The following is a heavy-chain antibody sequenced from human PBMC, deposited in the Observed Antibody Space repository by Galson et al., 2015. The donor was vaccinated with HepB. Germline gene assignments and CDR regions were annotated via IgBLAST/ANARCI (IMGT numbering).Heavy chain of an antibody. J-gene: IGHJ6*02. Sequence: SVKVSCKASGYTFTSYAMHWVRQAPGQRLEWMGWINAGNDNTKYSQKFQGRVTITRDTSASTAYMELSSLRSEDTAVYYCARVESSGWYMGLYYYYGMDVWGQGTTVTVSS. CDR1: GYTFTSYA. V-gene: IGHV1-3*01. D-gene: IGHD6-19*01. CDR2: INAGNDNT. CDR3: ARVESSGWYMGLYYYYGMDV.